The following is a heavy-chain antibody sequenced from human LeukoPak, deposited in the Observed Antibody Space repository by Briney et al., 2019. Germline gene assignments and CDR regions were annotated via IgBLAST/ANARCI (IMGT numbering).Heavy chain of an antibody. CDR1: GVSIGSYY. V-gene: IGHV4-59*01. D-gene: IGHD5-18*01. CDR3: ARIVPYNYGYVDY. Sequence: SETLSLTCTVSGVSIGSYYWSRIRQPPGKGLEWIGYIYYSGSTNYNPSLRSRVTISVDTSKNQLSLKLSSVTAADTAVYYCARIVPYNYGYVDYWGQGTLVTVSS. J-gene: IGHJ4*02. CDR2: IYYSGST.